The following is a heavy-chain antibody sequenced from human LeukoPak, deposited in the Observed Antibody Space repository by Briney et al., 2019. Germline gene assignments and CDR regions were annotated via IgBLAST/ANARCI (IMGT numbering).Heavy chain of an antibody. CDR2: IYYSGST. CDR3: ARHEPLNAFDI. CDR1: GGSISSSSYY. V-gene: IGHV4-39*01. Sequence: SETLSLTCTVSGGSISSSSYYWGWIRQPPGKGLEWIGSIYYSGSTYYNPSLKSRVTISVDTSKNQFSLKLSSVTAADTAVYYCARHEPLNAFDIWGQGTMVAVSS. J-gene: IGHJ3*02.